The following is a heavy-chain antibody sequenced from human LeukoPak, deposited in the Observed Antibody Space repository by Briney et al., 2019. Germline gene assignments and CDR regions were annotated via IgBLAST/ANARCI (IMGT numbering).Heavy chain of an antibody. Sequence: GGSLRLSCAASGFTFSSYGMHWVRQAPGKGLEWVALIWYDGSNKYYADSAKGRFTISRDNSKNTLYLQMNSLRAEDTAVYYCARESGYCSSTSCPGGSLDYWGQGTLVTVSS. CDR1: GFTFSSYG. D-gene: IGHD2-2*01. V-gene: IGHV3-30*02. CDR2: IWYDGSNK. CDR3: ARESGYCSSTSCPGGSLDY. J-gene: IGHJ4*02.